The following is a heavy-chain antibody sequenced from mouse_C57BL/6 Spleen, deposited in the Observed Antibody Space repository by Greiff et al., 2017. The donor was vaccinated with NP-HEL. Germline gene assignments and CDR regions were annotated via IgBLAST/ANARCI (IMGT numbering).Heavy chain of an antibody. V-gene: IGHV14-2*01. J-gene: IGHJ4*01. Sequence: EVKLVESGAELVKPGASVKLSCTASGFNIKDYYMHWVKQRTEQGLEWIGRIDPEDGETKYAPKFQGKATITADTSSNTAYLQLSSLTSEDTAVYYCALPTTVVATDAMDYWGQGTSVTVSS. CDR3: ALPTTVVATDAMDY. CDR2: IDPEDGET. D-gene: IGHD1-1*01. CDR1: GFNIKDYY.